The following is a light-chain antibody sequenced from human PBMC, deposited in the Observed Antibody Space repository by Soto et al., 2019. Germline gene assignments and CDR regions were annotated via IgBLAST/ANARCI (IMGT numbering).Light chain of an antibody. CDR3: QTWGTGTVVV. CDR2: LNSDGSH. Sequence: QSVLTQSPSASASLGASVKLTCTLSSGHSSFTIAWYQQQPEKGPRYLMRLNSDGSHNKGDGIPDRFSGSSSGDERYLTISRLQSEDEADYYCQTWGTGTVVVFGGGTKLTVL. J-gene: IGLJ2*01. CDR1: SGHSSFT. V-gene: IGLV4-69*02.